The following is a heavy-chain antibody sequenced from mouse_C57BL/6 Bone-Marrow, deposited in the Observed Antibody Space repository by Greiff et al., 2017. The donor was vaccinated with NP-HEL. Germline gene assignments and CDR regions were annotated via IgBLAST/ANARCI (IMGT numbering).Heavy chain of an antibody. CDR2: ISYDGSN. CDR3: AREGTY. J-gene: IGHJ2*01. Sequence: EVQLQQSGPGLVKPSQSLSLTCSVTGYSITSGYYWNWIRQFPGNKLEWMGYISYDGSNNYNPSLKNRISITRDTSKNQFFLKFSSVTTEDTATYYCAREGTYGGQGTTLTVSS. D-gene: IGHD2-14*01. V-gene: IGHV3-6*01. CDR1: GYSITSGYY.